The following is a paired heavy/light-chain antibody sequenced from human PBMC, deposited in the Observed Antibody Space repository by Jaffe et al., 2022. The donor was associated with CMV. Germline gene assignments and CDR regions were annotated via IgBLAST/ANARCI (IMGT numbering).Heavy chain of an antibody. Sequence: EVQLVESGGGLVQPGGSLRLSCAASGFTVSSNYMSWVRQAPGKGLEWVSVIYSGGSTYYADSVKGRFTISRDNSKNTLYLQMNSLRAEDTAVYYCARAAKYYDILTGYYLGAFDIWGQGTMVTVSS. CDR3: ARAAKYYDILTGYYLGAFDI. CDR1: GFTVSSNY. J-gene: IGHJ3*02. D-gene: IGHD3-9*01. CDR2: IYSGGST. V-gene: IGHV3-66*01.
Light chain of an antibody. J-gene: IGLJ3*02. Sequence: QSALTQPRSVSGSPGQSVTISCTGTSSDVGGYNYVSWYQQHPGKAPKLMIYDVSKRPSGVPDRFSGSKSGNTASLTISGLQAEDEADYYCCSYAGSYPWVFGGGTKLTVL. CDR3: CSYAGSYPWV. CDR2: DVS. CDR1: SSDVGGYNY. V-gene: IGLV2-11*01.